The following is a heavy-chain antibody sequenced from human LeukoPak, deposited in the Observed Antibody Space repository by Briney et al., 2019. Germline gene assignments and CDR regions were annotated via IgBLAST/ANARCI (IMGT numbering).Heavy chain of an antibody. J-gene: IGHJ4*02. D-gene: IGHD6-13*01. CDR1: GGPTSSYY. CDR2: IYSSGSSGST. CDR3: ARVSGLAAAGYPFDY. Sequence: SETLSLTCTVSGGPTSSYYWSWIRQPAGKGLEWIGRIYSSGSSGSTNYNPSLKSRVTMSVDTSKNQFSLKLSSVTAADTAVYYCARVSGLAAAGYPFDYWGQGTLVTVSS. V-gene: IGHV4-4*07.